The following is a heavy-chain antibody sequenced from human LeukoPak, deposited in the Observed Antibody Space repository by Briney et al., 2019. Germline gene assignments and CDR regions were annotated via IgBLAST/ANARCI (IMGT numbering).Heavy chain of an antibody. D-gene: IGHD5-18*01. V-gene: IGHV4-59*01. J-gene: IGHJ4*02. CDR1: GGSISSYY. CDR3: ARVQLWSFDY. CDR2: IYYSGST. Sequence: PSETLSLTCTVSGGSISSYYWSWIRQPPGKGLEWIGYIYYSGSTNYNPSLKSRVTISVDTSKNQFSLKLSSVTAADTAVYYCARVQLWSFDYWGQGTLVTVSS.